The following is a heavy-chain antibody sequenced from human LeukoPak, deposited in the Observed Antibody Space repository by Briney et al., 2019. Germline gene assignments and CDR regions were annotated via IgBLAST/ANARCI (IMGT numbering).Heavy chain of an antibody. CDR3: ARVEMATLWHAFDI. Sequence: SVKVSCKASGGTFSSYAISWMRQAPGQGLEWMGRIIPILGIANYAQKFQGRVTITADKSTSTAYMELSSLRSEDTAVYYCARVEMATLWHAFDIWGQGTMVTVSS. J-gene: IGHJ3*02. CDR2: IIPILGIA. D-gene: IGHD5-12*01. CDR1: GGTFSSYA. V-gene: IGHV1-69*04.